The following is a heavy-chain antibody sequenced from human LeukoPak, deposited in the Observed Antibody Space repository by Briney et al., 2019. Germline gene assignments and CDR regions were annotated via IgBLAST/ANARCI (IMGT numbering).Heavy chain of an antibody. J-gene: IGHJ4*02. Sequence: SETLSLTCTVSGGSISSSSYYWGWIRQPPGKGLEWIGSIYYSGSTYYNPSLKSRVTISVDTSKNQFSLKLSSVTAADTAVYYCARRGRLRLGELSLSTLPFDYWGQGTLVTVSS. CDR2: IYYSGST. V-gene: IGHV4-39*01. D-gene: IGHD3-16*02. CDR1: GGSISSSSYY. CDR3: ARRGRLRLGELSLSTLPFDY.